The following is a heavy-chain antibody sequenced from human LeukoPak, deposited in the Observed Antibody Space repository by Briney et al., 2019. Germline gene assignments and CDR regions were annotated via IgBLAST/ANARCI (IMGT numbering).Heavy chain of an antibody. CDR2: IYYNGST. CDR1: GGSISNYY. Sequence: PSETLSLTCTVSGGSISNYYWSWIRQPPGKGLEWVGYIYYNGSTNYNPSLKSRVTISVDTSKNQFSLKVSSVTAADTAVYYCARHPSRITASYYYGMDVWGQGTTVTVSS. V-gene: IGHV4-59*08. CDR3: ARHPSRITASYYYGMDV. D-gene: IGHD6-13*01. J-gene: IGHJ6*02.